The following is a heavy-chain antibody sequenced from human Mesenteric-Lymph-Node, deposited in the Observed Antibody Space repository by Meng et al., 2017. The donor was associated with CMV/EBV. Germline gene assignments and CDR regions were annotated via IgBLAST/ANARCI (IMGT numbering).Heavy chain of an antibody. CDR2: IIPMFATA. D-gene: IGHD3-3*01. CDR3: AKDIRGSGLFDHYYGLDV. J-gene: IGHJ6*02. V-gene: IGHV1-69*13. Sequence: SVKVSCKASGGTFRSFVISWVRQAPGQGPEWMGGIIPMFATAKYSQKFQGRVTITADESTSTAYMEVSSLRPEDTAVYYCAKDIRGSGLFDHYYGLDVWGQGTTVTVSS. CDR1: GGTFRSFV.